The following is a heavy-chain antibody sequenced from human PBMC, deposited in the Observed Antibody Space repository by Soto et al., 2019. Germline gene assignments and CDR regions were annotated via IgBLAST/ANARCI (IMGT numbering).Heavy chain of an antibody. V-gene: IGHV4-59*01. CDR3: ARLEYSSGWYRFGY. CDR2: IYYSGST. J-gene: IGHJ4*02. CDR1: GGSISSYN. D-gene: IGHD6-19*01. Sequence: QVQLQESGPGLVKPSETLSLTCTVSGGSISSYNWSWIRQPPGKGLEWIGYIYYSGSTNYNPSLKSRVTISVDTSKNQFSLKLSSVTAADTAVYYCARLEYSSGWYRFGYWGQGTLVTVSS.